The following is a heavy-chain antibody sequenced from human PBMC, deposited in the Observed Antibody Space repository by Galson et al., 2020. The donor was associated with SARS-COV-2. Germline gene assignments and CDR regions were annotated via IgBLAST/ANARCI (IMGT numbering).Heavy chain of an antibody. CDR1: GYPFTDYY. Sequence: ASVKVSCKASGYPFTDYYIHWVRQAPGQGLEWMGWINPDIGEPTYAPKFQGRLTMTRDTSISTAYMELSRLTYDDTAVYYCARDREAFNYVSQTYYNTFNYWGRGTLVTVSS. CDR2: INPDIGEP. CDR3: ARDREAFNYVSQTYYNTFNY. J-gene: IGHJ4*02. V-gene: IGHV1-2*02. D-gene: IGHD3-10*01.